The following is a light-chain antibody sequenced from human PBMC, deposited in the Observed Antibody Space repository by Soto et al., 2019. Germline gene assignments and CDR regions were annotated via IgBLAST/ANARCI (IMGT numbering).Light chain of an antibody. CDR3: TSYTRSDIGV. J-gene: IGLJ3*02. Sequence: QSALTQPASVSGSPGQSITISRTGTSSDVGGYDFVSWYQQRPGKAPKLIIYDVSNRPSGVSNRFSGSKSGNTASLTISGLQAEDEADYYCTSYTRSDIGVFGGGTKL. CDR2: DVS. V-gene: IGLV2-14*01. CDR1: SSDVGGYDF.